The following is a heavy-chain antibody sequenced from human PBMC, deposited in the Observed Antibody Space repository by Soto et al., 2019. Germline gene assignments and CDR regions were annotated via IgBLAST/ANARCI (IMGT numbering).Heavy chain of an antibody. CDR2: IYNDGST. CDR1: GFIVSTRY. D-gene: IGHD4-4*01. CDR3: ARDSYTRY. V-gene: IGHV3-66*01. Sequence: GGSLRLSCAASGFIVSTRYMSWVRQAPGKGLEWVSIIYNDGSTYYADSVKGRFTISKDDSKNTLYLQILSLRAEDTAVYYCARDSYTRYWGQGTLVTVSS. J-gene: IGHJ4*02.